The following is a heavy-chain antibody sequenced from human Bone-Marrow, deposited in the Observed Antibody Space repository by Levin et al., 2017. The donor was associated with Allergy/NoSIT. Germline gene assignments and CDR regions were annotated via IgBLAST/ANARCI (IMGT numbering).Heavy chain of an antibody. CDR1: GFTFSNYW. CDR3: AKDLSWNSMDV. D-gene: IGHD1-1*01. CDR2: INIGGTDM. V-gene: IGHV3-74*01. J-gene: IGHJ6*02. Sequence: GGSLRLSCAASGFTFSNYWMFWVRQPPGKGLVWVSRINIGGTDMTYTDSVKGRFPISRDDAKNMLYLHMSSLRADDTAVYYCAKDLSWNSMDVWGQGTTVTVSS.